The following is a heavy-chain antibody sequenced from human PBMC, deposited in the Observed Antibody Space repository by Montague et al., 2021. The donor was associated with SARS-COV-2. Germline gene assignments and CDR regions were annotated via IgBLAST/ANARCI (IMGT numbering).Heavy chain of an antibody. CDR3: ARWGEYYDSPYYYYAMEV. D-gene: IGHD3-3*01. CDR2: TSYSGST. Sequence: SETLSLTCTVSGGSISPYYWSWIRQSPGKGLECIGYTSYSGSTDYNPSLTSRVTISIGTSKNQFSLKLSSVTAADTAVYYCARWGEYYDSPYYYYAMEVWGQGTPVTVSS. J-gene: IGHJ6*02. V-gene: IGHV4-59*12. CDR1: GGSISPYY.